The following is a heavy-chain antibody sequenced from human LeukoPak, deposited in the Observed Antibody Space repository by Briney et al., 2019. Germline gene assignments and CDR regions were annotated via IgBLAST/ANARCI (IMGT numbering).Heavy chain of an antibody. J-gene: IGHJ4*02. Sequence: SETLSLTWALYGGSFSGFYRSWIRQRPGGGLEWIGGITHTVSANYNQSLKSGVTISLYTSTNQFSLKLSSVTAADTAVYYCARAPRFLEWVVWAREGNYFDYWGQGTLVTVSS. CDR2: ITHTVSA. CDR1: GGSFSGFY. V-gene: IGHV4-34*01. CDR3: ARAPRFLEWVVWAREGNYFDY. D-gene: IGHD3-3*01.